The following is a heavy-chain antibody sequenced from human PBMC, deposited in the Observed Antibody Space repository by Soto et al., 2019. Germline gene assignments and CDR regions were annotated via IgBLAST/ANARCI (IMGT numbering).Heavy chain of an antibody. V-gene: IGHV1-2*04. CDR3: ARGELRYFDWLLPASDYYYGMDV. Sequence: ASVKVSCKASGYTFTGYYMHWVRQAPGQGLEWMGWINPNSGGTNYAQKFQGWVTMTRDTSISTAYMELSGLRSDDTAVYYCARGELRYFDWLLPASDYYYGMDVWGQGTTVTVSS. J-gene: IGHJ6*02. CDR1: GYTFTGYY. CDR2: INPNSGGT. D-gene: IGHD3-9*01.